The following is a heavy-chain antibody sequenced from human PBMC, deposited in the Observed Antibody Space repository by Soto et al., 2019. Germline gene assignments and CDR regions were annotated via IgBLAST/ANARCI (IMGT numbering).Heavy chain of an antibody. CDR3: AKDRYCSGGSCYHFDY. Sequence: QVQLVQSGAEVKKPGASVKVSCKASGYTFTSYGISWVRQAPGQGLEWMGWISAYNVNTNYAQKLQGRVTMTTDTSTSTAYMELMSLRTDDTAVYYCAKDRYCSGGSCYHFDYWGQGTLVTVSS. J-gene: IGHJ4*02. V-gene: IGHV1-18*01. CDR2: ISAYNVNT. CDR1: GYTFTSYG. D-gene: IGHD2-15*01.